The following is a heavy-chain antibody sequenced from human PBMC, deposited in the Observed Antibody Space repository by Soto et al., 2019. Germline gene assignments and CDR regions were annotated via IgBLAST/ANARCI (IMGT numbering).Heavy chain of an antibody. CDR2: ISGSGGST. J-gene: IGHJ6*02. V-gene: IGHV3-23*01. CDR1: GFTFSSYA. Sequence: PGGSLRLSCAASGFTFSSYAMSWVRQAPGKGLEWVSAISGSGGSTYYADSVKGRFTISRDNSKNTLYLQMNSLRAEDTAVYYCANVPMVRGVIRDYYYYYGMDVWGQGTTVTVSS. CDR3: ANVPMVRGVIRDYYYYYGMDV. D-gene: IGHD3-10*01.